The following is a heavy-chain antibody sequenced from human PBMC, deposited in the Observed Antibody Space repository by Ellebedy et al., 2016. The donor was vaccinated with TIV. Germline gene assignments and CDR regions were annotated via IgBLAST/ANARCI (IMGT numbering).Heavy chain of an antibody. CDR2: IIPIFGTA. CDR3: ARSAPLIRSGGSCYEGFDY. V-gene: IGHV1-69*13. J-gene: IGHJ4*02. Sequence: ASVKVSCKASGYTFTSYAISWVRQAPGQGLEWMGGIIPIFGTANYAQKFQGRVTITADESTSTAYMELSSLRSEDTAVYYCARSAPLIRSGGSCYEGFDYWGQGTLVTVSS. D-gene: IGHD2-15*01. CDR1: GYTFTSYA.